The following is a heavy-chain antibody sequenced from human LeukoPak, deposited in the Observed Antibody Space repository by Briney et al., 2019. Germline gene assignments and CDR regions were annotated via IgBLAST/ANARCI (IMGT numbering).Heavy chain of an antibody. CDR2: IKEDGGEK. D-gene: IGHD3-16*02. CDR3: AREKLDYVWGSYRPGAFDI. CDR1: GFTFSSYW. Sequence: GGSLRPSCVASGFTFSSYWMSWVRQAPGKGLEWVAKIKEDGGEKYYVDSVKGRFTLSRDNAKNSLYLQMSSLGAEDTAVYYCAREKLDYVWGSYRPGAFDIWGQGTVVTVSS. J-gene: IGHJ3*02. V-gene: IGHV3-7*01.